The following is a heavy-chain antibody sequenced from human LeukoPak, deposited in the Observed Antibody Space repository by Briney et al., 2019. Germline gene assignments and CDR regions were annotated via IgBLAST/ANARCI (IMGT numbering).Heavy chain of an antibody. J-gene: IGHJ4*02. CDR3: ARYWDSGTYCDY. CDR1: GYSFTSYW. CDR2: IYPGDSDT. D-gene: IGHD1-26*01. V-gene: IGHV5-51*01. Sequence: NLGESLKISCKGSGYSFTSYWIAWVRQMPGKGMEWMGIIYPGDSDTRYSPSFQGQVTISVDNSISTAYVQWSSLKASDTAMYYCARYWDSGTYCDYWGQGTQVTVSS.